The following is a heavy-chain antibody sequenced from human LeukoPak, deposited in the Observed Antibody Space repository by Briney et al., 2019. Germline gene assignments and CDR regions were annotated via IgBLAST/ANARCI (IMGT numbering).Heavy chain of an antibody. Sequence: KPSETLSLTCTVSGGSISSYYWSWIRQPAGKGLEWIGRIYTSGSTNYNPSLKSRVTMSVDTSKNQFSLKLSSVTAADTAVYYCARVVVGQTYYYYYYGMDVWGQGTTVTVFS. CDR3: ARVVVGQTYYYYYYGMDV. CDR1: GGSISSYY. D-gene: IGHD2-15*01. CDR2: IYTSGST. V-gene: IGHV4-4*07. J-gene: IGHJ6*02.